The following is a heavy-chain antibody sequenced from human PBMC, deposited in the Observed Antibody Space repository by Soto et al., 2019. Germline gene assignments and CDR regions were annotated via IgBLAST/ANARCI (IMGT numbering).Heavy chain of an antibody. CDR3: AHMGYTNGYVDY. Sequence: QISLRESGPTLVKPTQTLTLTCSFSGFSLSTTGVGVGWIRQPPGKALEWLAVIYWDEDKSYSPSLKSRLTITNDTSKNQVVLTMTNMDPVDTATYYCAHMGYTNGYVDYWGQGTLVTVSS. CDR2: IYWDEDK. CDR1: GFSLSTTGVG. J-gene: IGHJ4*02. D-gene: IGHD2-8*01. V-gene: IGHV2-5*02.